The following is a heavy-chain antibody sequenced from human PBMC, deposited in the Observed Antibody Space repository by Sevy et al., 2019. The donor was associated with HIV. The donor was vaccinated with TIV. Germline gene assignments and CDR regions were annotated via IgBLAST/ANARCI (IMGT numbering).Heavy chain of an antibody. CDR3: AREKGVGAISLRYMDV. Sequence: ASVKVSCKASGYTFTSYDINWVRQATGQGLEWMGWMNPNSGNTGYAQKFQGRVTITRNTSISTAYMELSSLRSEDTAVYYCAREKGVGAISLRYMDVWGKGTTVTVSS. CDR1: GYTFTSYD. V-gene: IGHV1-8*03. D-gene: IGHD1-26*01. CDR2: MNPNSGNT. J-gene: IGHJ6*03.